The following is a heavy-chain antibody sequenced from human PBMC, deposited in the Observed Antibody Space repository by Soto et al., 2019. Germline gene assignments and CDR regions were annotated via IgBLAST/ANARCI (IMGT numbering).Heavy chain of an antibody. Sequence: SETLSLTCAVQGGSFSGYIWTWIRQPPGKGLQWIGQINHSGSTYYNPSLKSRVTISLFTSNDQFSLELDSVTAEDTALYYCTLQLSGPYWGQGTLVTVSS. CDR1: GGSFSGYI. CDR3: TLQLSGPY. V-gene: IGHV4-34*06. D-gene: IGHD1-1*01. CDR2: INHSGST. J-gene: IGHJ4*02.